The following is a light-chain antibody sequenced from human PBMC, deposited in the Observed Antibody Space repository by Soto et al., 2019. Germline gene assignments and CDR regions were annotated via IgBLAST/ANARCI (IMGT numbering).Light chain of an antibody. CDR2: GAS. J-gene: IGKJ3*01. CDR1: QSVSSN. CDR3: QQYDNLPLT. V-gene: IGKV3D-15*01. Sequence: IVMTQSPATLSVSPGERATLSCRASQSVSSNLAWYQQKPGQAPRLLIYGASSRATGTPDRFSGSGSGTEFTLTINSLQSEDFAVYFCQQYDNLPLTFGPGTKVDIK.